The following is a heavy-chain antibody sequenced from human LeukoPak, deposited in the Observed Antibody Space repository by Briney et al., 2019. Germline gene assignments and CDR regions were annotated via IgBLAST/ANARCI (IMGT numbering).Heavy chain of an antibody. J-gene: IGHJ4*02. D-gene: IGHD5-12*01. Sequence: PGRSLRLSCTASGFTFSSYGMHWVRQAPGKGLEGVAVIWYDGSNQYYADSVKGRFTISRDNSGNTVFLQMNSLRPEDTAVYYCAKGASPDPFEHWGLGTLVTVSS. CDR3: AKGASPDPFEH. CDR2: IWYDGSNQ. CDR1: GFTFSSYG. V-gene: IGHV3-33*06.